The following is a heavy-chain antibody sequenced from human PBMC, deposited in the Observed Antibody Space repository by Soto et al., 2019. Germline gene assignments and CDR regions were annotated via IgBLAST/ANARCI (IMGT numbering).Heavy chain of an antibody. CDR3: ARDSGWPLLNFDN. Sequence: PGASLRLSCAASDFDFSSDGINWVLQAPGKGLERVAASSYDGRETFYADSAKGRLTVSTEMSKDTAFLQMNALRHEDTVVYFCARDSGWPLLNFDNWGQGTPVTGSS. J-gene: IGHJ4*02. CDR1: DFDFSSDG. D-gene: IGHD3-10*01. V-gene: IGHV3-30*03. CDR2: SSYDGRET.